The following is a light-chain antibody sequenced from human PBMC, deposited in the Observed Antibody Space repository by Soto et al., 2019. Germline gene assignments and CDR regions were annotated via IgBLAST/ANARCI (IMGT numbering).Light chain of an antibody. CDR3: ETWDSNTRV. J-gene: IGLJ3*02. CDR1: SGHSTNI. CDR2: VEGSGSY. Sequence: QLVLTQSSSASASLGSSVKLTCTLSSGHSTNIIAWHQQQPGKAPRYLMKVEGSGSYNKGSGVPDRFSGSSSGADRYLTISNLQSDDEADYYCETWDSNTRVFGGGTKLTVL. V-gene: IGLV4-60*03.